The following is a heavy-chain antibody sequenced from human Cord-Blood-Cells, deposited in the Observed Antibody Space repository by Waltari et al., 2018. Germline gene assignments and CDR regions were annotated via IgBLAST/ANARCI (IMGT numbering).Heavy chain of an antibody. V-gene: IGHV1-8*01. CDR1: GYTFTSYD. J-gene: IGHJ4*02. CDR3: AKFSGAARRNFIDY. CDR2: MNPKSGNT. Sequence: QVQLVQSGAEVKKPGASVKVSCKASGYTFTSYDINWVRPATGQGLEWMGWMNPKSGNTDYAQKFQGRVTMTRNTSISTAYMELSSLRSEDTAVYYCAKFSGAARRNFIDYWGQGTLVTVSS. D-gene: IGHD6-6*01.